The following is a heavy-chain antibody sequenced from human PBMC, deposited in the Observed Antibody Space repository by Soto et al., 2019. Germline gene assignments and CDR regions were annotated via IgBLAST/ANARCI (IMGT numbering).Heavy chain of an antibody. D-gene: IGHD6-13*01. CDR3: AKDAAMVSSTFNYFDY. V-gene: IGHV3-11*05. CDR1: RFTFSDYY. Sequence: PGGSLRLSCAASRFTFSDYYMNWICQAPGKGLEWVSFISSSGCCTDYADSVKGRFTFSRDNAKNTLYLQMESLGAEDTAVYYCAKDAAMVSSTFNYFDYWGQGTLVTVSS. J-gene: IGHJ4*02. CDR2: ISSSGCCT.